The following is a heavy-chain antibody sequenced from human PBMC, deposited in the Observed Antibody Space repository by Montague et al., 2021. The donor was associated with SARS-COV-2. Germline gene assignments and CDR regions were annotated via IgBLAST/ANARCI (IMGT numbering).Heavy chain of an antibody. D-gene: IGHD3-3*01. V-gene: IGHV4-61*01. CDR1: GGSVSSGSYY. CDR3: ARDPWRITIFGVVTRYGMDV. Sequence: SETLSLTCIVSGGSVSSGSYYWSWIRQPPGKGLEWIGYIYYSGSTNYNPSLKSRVTISVDTSKNQFSLKLSSVTAADTAVDYCARDPWRITIFGVVTRYGMDVWDQGTTGTVS. CDR2: IYYSGST. J-gene: IGHJ6*02.